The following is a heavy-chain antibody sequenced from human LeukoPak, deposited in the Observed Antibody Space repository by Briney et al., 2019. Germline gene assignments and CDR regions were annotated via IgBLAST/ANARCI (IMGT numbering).Heavy chain of an antibody. CDR1: XGTXXSYA. CDR2: LIPIFGTA. Sequence: SVKVSXXASXGTXXSYAISWVRQAPGQGLEWMGGLIPIFGTANYAQKFQGRVTITADESTSTAYMELSSLRSEDTAVYYCARERTIFGVVKGYYFDYWGQGTLVTVSS. V-gene: IGHV1-69*13. CDR3: ARERTIFGVVKGYYFDY. D-gene: IGHD3-3*01. J-gene: IGHJ4*02.